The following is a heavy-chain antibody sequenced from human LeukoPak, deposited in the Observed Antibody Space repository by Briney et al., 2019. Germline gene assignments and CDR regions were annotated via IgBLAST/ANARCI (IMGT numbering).Heavy chain of an antibody. CDR2: IDPRSGGT. V-gene: IGHV1-2*02. CDR1: GYTFTDYY. D-gene: IGHD2-2*02. J-gene: IGHJ4*02. Sequence: GASVKVSCKASGYTFTDYYMHWVRQAPGQGLEWMGWIDPRSGGTNFARKFQGGVTMTRDTSISTAYMELSRLTSDDTAVYYCTSSDYTSSDYWGQGTLVTVSS. CDR3: TSSDYTSSDY.